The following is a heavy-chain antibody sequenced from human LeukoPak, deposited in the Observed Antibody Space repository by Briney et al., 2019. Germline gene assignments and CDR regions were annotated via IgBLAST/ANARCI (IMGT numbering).Heavy chain of an antibody. V-gene: IGHV1-18*04. CDR2: ISTYNGHT. CDR1: GYIFISYG. J-gene: IGHJ4*02. CDR3: ARDDYYYDSVGYYYRDY. D-gene: IGHD3-22*01. Sequence: ASVKVSCKASGYIFISYGINWVRQAPGQGLEWMGWISTYNGHTNFTQKFQDRVTLTTDTSTNTAYMELRGLRSDDTAVYYCARDDYYYDSVGYYYRDYWGQGTLVTVSS.